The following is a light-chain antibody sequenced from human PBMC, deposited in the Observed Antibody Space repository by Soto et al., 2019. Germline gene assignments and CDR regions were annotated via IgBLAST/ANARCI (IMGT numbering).Light chain of an antibody. Sequence: EIALTQSPATLSLSPGERATLSFRASHSVSRYLAWYQQKPGQAPMLLIHDTSTRATGVPATFSGSGSGTDFTLTISSLEPEDFAIYYCQQRFSWPPTFGGGTNVEIK. CDR1: HSVSRY. V-gene: IGKV3-11*01. J-gene: IGKJ4*01. CDR3: QQRFSWPPT. CDR2: DTS.